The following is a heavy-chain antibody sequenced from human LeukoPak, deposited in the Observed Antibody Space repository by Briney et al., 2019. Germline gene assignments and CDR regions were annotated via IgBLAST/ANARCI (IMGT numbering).Heavy chain of an antibody. Sequence: SVKVSCKASGGTFSSYAISWVRQAPGQGLEWMGGIIPIFGAANYAQKFQGRVTITTDESTSTAYMELSSLRSEDTAVYYCASPTTYDFWSGYYMFDYWGQGTLVTVSS. CDR1: GGTFSSYA. V-gene: IGHV1-69*05. CDR3: ASPTTYDFWSGYYMFDY. D-gene: IGHD3-3*01. CDR2: IIPIFGAA. J-gene: IGHJ4*02.